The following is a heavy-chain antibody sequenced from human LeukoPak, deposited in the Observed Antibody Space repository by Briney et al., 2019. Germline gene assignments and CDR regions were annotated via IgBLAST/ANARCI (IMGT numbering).Heavy chain of an antibody. CDR2: IYYSGST. Sequence: PSETLSLTCTVSGGSISSYYWSWIRQPPGKGLEWIGYIYYSGSTNYNPSLKSRVTISVDTSKNQFSLRLNSVTAADTAVYYCARDYDSSPNAFDIWGQGTMVTVSS. CDR1: GGSISSYY. CDR3: ARDYDSSPNAFDI. J-gene: IGHJ3*02. V-gene: IGHV4-59*12. D-gene: IGHD3-22*01.